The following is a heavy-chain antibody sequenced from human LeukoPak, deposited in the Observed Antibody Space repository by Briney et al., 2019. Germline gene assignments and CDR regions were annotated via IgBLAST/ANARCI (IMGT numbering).Heavy chain of an antibody. CDR3: AREKYTYGRGFYFDY. V-gene: IGHV1-18*01. J-gene: IGHJ4*02. Sequence: ASVKVSCKASGYTXSNYGISWVRQAPGQGLEWVGWISAYTGKTNYAQKVQGRVTMTTDTSTSTAYMDLRSLRSDDTAVYYCAREKYTYGRGFYFDYWGQGTLVTVSS. D-gene: IGHD5-18*01. CDR2: ISAYTGKT. CDR1: GYTXSNYG.